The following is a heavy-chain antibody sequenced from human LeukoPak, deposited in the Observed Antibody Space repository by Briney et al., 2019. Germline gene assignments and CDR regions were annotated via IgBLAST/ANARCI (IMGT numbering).Heavy chain of an antibody. CDR3: ARGGGDCSGGSCYGGGFDY. CDR2: IHHSGSI. CDR1: GGSISSSNW. Sequence: SGTLSLTCAVSGGSISSSNWWSWVRQPPGKGLEWIGEIHHSGSINYNPSLKSRATISVDKSKNQFSLKLSSVTAADTAVYYCARGGGDCSGGSCYGGGFDYWGQGTLVTVSS. V-gene: IGHV4-4*02. D-gene: IGHD2-15*01. J-gene: IGHJ4*02.